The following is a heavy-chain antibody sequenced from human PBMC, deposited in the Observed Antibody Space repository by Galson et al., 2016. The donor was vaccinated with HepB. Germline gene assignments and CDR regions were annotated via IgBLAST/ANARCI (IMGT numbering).Heavy chain of an antibody. CDR2: TNWNGDST. J-gene: IGHJ4*02. CDR1: GFTFEDYG. CDR3: GRHRGRNLGTADF. V-gene: IGHV3-20*04. Sequence: SLRLSCAGSGFTFEDYGMSWVRQAPGRGLEWVSGTNWNGDSTGYGDSVKGRFTISRDNAKNSLYLEMYSLRVEDTAFYYCGRHRGRNLGTADFWGQGILVIVSS. D-gene: IGHD1-26*01.